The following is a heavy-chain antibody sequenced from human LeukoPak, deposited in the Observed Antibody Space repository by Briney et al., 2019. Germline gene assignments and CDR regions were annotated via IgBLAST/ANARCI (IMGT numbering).Heavy chain of an antibody. D-gene: IGHD3-22*01. J-gene: IGHJ4*02. CDR2: IYSGGST. Sequence: GGSLRLSCAASGFTVSSNYMSWVRQAPGKGLEWVSVIYSGGSTYYADSVKGRFTISRDNSKNTLYLQMNSLRAEDTAVYYCASDYYDSSGYIDYWGQRTLVTLSS. V-gene: IGHV3-66*02. CDR1: GFTVSSNY. CDR3: ASDYYDSSGYIDY.